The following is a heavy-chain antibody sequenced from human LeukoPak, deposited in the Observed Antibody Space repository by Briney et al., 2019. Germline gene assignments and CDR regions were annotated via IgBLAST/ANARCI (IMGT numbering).Heavy chain of an antibody. V-gene: IGHV3-30*04. CDR3: AAQPCSVGRCYLDY. Sequence: GRSLRLSCAASGVTFSSFAMHWARQAPGKGLEWVAVISYHGRDTYYADSVKGRFTISRDNSKNTLYLQLNSLRAEDTAVYYCAAQPCSVGRCYLDYWGQGTLVTVSS. D-gene: IGHD2-15*01. J-gene: IGHJ4*02. CDR2: ISYHGRDT. CDR1: GVTFSSFA.